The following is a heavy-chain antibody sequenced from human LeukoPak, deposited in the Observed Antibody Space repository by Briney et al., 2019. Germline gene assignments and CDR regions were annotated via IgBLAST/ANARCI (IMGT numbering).Heavy chain of an antibody. CDR3: ARGGSTGALDDNWFDP. J-gene: IGHJ5*02. D-gene: IGHD4-11*01. V-gene: IGHV4-4*09. CDR1: GGSIRRSY. Sequence: PSETLSLTCTVSGGSIRRSYWSWIRQPPGRGLEWIGYFYLSGSNYNPSLKSRVTMSLDTSKNQFSLRLSPVTAADTAVYYCARGGSTGALDDNWFDPWGQGTLVTVSS. CDR2: FYLSGS.